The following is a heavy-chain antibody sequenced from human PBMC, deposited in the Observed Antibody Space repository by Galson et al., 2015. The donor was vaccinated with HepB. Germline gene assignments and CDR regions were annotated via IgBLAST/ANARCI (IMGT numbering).Heavy chain of an antibody. V-gene: IGHV3-49*03. D-gene: IGHD4-17*01. J-gene: IGHJ2*01. CDR1: GFTFGDYA. CDR3: TREYGDYGSPWYFDL. Sequence: SLRLSCAASGFTFGDYAMSWFRQAPGKGLEWVGFIRSKAYGGTTEYAASVKGRFTISRDDSKSIAYLQMNSLKTEDTAVYYCTREYGDYGSPWYFDLWGRGTLVTVSS. CDR2: IRSKAYGGTT.